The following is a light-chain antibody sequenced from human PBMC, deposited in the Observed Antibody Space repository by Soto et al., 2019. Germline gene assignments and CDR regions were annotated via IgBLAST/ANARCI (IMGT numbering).Light chain of an antibody. Sequence: QSVLTQTPSASGTPGQTVTFSCSGSRSNIGNNAVSWYQQFPGTAPKLLIYNNNQRPSGVPDRFSGSKSGTSASLAISGLQSEDEADYYCATWDDSLNARGVFGGGTKLTVL. J-gene: IGLJ3*02. V-gene: IGLV1-44*01. CDR2: NNN. CDR3: ATWDDSLNARGV. CDR1: RSNIGNNA.